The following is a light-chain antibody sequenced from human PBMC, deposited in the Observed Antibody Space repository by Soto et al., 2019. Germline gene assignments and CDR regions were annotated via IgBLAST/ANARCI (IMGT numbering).Light chain of an antibody. V-gene: IGLV2-14*01. J-gene: IGLJ1*01. CDR3: SSYPSLSTVV. Sequence: QSALTAAASVSGCTGQSITISCTGTSSDVGAYNFLSWYQLHPAEAPQPIIYEVTHPPSGVSERFSGSKSGTTASLTISGLQSEDETDYYCSSYPSLSTVVFGTGTKVTVL. CDR2: EVT. CDR1: SSDVGAYNF.